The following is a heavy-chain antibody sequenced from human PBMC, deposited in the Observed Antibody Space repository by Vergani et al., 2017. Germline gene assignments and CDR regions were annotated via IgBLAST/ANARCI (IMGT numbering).Heavy chain of an antibody. D-gene: IGHD2-2*01. CDR1: GYTFTDYF. CDR3: ARGYCSSTSCFYFDY. Sequence: QVQLVQSGAEVKKPGASVKVSCKASGYTFTDYFMHWVRQAPGQGLEWMGIINPSGGHTNYAQKFQGRVTITADESTSTAYMELSSLRSEDTAVYYCARGYCSSTSCFYFDYWGQGTLVTVSS. V-gene: IGHV1-46*03. CDR2: INPSGGHT. J-gene: IGHJ4*02.